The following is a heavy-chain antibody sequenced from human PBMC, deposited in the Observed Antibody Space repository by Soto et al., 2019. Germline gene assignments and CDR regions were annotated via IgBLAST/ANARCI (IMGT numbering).Heavy chain of an antibody. Sequence: EVQLLESGGGLVQPGGSLRLSCAASGFTFSSYAMRWVRQAPVKGLEWVSAISGSGDSTYYADSVKGRCTISRDNSKNTLYLQMNSLRAEDTAVYYCARRGSGSYYDYWGQGTRVTVSS. CDR3: ARRGSGSYYDY. CDR2: ISGSGDST. J-gene: IGHJ4*02. D-gene: IGHD1-26*01. V-gene: IGHV3-23*01. CDR1: GFTFSSYA.